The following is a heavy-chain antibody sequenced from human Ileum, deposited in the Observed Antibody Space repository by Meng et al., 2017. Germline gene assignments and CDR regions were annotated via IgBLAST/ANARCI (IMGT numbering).Heavy chain of an antibody. V-gene: IGHV6-1*01. CDR2: TYYRSKWTN. D-gene: IGHD3-10*01. J-gene: IGHJ4*02. CDR3: AGSGNYFRV. CDR1: GDSVSSNSAA. Sequence: SQTLSLTCAISGDSVSSNSAAWHWVRQSASRGLEWLGRTYYRSKWTNDYAVSVRSRITINPDTSKNQFSLQRNSVTPEDTSVYYCAGSGNYFRVWGQGTLVTVSS.